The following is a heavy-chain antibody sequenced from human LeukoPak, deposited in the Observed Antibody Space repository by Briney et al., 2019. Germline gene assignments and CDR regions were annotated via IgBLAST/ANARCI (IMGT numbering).Heavy chain of an antibody. CDR1: GGTFSSYA. CDR3: ARGVLRWGSEYYYYMDG. D-gene: IGHD7-27*01. Sequence: SVKVSCKASGGTFSSYAISWVRQAPGQGLEWMGRIIPIFGTANYAQKFQGRVTITTDESTSTAYMELSSLRSEDTAVYYCARGVLRWGSEYYYYMDGWGKGTTVTVSS. CDR2: IIPIFGTA. J-gene: IGHJ6*03. V-gene: IGHV1-69*05.